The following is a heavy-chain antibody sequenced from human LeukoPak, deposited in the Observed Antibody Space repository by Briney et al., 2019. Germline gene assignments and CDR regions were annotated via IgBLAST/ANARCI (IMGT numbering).Heavy chain of an antibody. CDR1: GFTFDDYA. V-gene: IGHV3-9*01. D-gene: IGHD4-17*01. Sequence: GGSLRLSCAASGFTFDDYAMRWVRQAPGKGLEWVSGISWNSGSIGYADSVKGRFTISRDNAKNSLYLQMNSLRAEDTALYYCAKDIYGDYYYGMDVWGQGTTVTVSS. CDR2: ISWNSGSI. CDR3: AKDIYGDYYYGMDV. J-gene: IGHJ6*02.